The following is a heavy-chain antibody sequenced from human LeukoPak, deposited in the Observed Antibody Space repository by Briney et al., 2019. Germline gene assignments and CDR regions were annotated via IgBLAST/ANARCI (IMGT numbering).Heavy chain of an antibody. V-gene: IGHV4-39*07. CDR1: GGSISSSSYY. J-gene: IGHJ6*03. CDR3: ARAYYDFWSGSYYYYMDV. Sequence: SETLSLTCTVSGGSISSSSYYWGWIGPPPGKGLEWFGSIYYSGSTYYNPSLKSRVTISVDTSKHQLSLTLNSVTAADSAVYYCARAYYDFWSGSYYYYMDVWGKGTTVTVSS. CDR2: IYYSGST. D-gene: IGHD3-3*01.